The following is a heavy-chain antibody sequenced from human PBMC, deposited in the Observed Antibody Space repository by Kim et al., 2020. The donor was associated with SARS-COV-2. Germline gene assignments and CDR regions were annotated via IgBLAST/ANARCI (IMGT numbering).Heavy chain of an antibody. CDR3: ARDLNVVTIFGVVINYYYYGMDV. V-gene: IGHV1-69*13. CDR1: GGTFSSYA. Sequence: SVKVSCKASGGTFSSYAISWVRQAPGQGLEWMGGIIPIFGTANYAQKFQGRVTITADESTSTAYMELSSLRSEDTAVYYCARDLNVVTIFGVVINYYYYGMDVWGQGTTVTVSS. J-gene: IGHJ6*02. CDR2: IIPIFGTA. D-gene: IGHD3-3*01.